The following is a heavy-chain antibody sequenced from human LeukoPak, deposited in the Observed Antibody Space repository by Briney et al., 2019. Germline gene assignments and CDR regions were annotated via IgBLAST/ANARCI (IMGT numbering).Heavy chain of an antibody. V-gene: IGHV5-51*01. Sequence: GESLKISCQASGYDFSNYWIGWVRQMPGKGLDWIGVIYPADSNTRFSPSFQGRVSISFDKSIGTAYLQWMSLKPSDSAMYYCARPRGDLVDGRDCWGQGTLVTVSS. D-gene: IGHD3-16*01. CDR3: ARPRGDLVDGRDC. J-gene: IGHJ4*02. CDR1: GYDFSNYW. CDR2: IYPADSNT.